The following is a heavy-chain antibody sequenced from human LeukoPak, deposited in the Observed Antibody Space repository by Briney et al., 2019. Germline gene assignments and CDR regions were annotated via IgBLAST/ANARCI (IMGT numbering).Heavy chain of an antibody. Sequence: SETLSLTCTVSGGSISSHYWSWIRQPPGKGLEWIGYIYYSGSTNYNPSLKSRVTISVDTSKNQFSLKLSSVTAADTAVCYCARVAATHDFWSGYYKNAFDIWGQGTMVTVSS. CDR1: GGSISSHY. J-gene: IGHJ3*02. CDR2: IYYSGST. D-gene: IGHD3-3*01. V-gene: IGHV4-59*11. CDR3: ARVAATHDFWSGYYKNAFDI.